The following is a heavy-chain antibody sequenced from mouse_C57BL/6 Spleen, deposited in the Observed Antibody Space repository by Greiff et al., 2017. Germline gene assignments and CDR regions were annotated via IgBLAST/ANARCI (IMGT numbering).Heavy chain of an antibody. CDR1: GFTFSNYW. J-gene: IGHJ2*01. D-gene: IGHD2-10*02. CDR3: TEYGNHFDY. Sequence: EVKVEESGGGLVQPGGSMKLSCVASGFTFSNYWMNWVRQSPEKGLEWVAQIRLKSDNYATHYAESVKGRFTISRDDSKSSVYLQMNNLRAEDTGIYYCTEYGNHFDYWGQGTTLTVSS. CDR2: IRLKSDNYAT. V-gene: IGHV6-3*01.